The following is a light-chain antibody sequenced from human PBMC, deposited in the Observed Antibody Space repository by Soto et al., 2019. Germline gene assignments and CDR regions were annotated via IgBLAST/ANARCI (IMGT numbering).Light chain of an antibody. CDR2: RAA. Sequence: EIVMAQSPATLSVSPGERPTLSCSASQILNDNLAWYQQRPGQAPKLLIYRAATRANGVPGRFSASGSGTDFTLTISSLEPEDSAVYYCQQRNIWPPVTFGHGTRLEIK. CDR1: QILNDN. V-gene: IGKV3-15*01. J-gene: IGKJ5*01. CDR3: QQRNIWPPVT.